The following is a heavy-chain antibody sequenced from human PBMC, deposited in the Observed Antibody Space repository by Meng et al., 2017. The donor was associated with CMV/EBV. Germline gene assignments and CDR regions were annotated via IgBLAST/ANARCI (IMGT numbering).Heavy chain of an antibody. CDR1: GYTFTSYA. CDR2: INPNSGGT. Sequence: ASVKVSCKASGYTFTSYAMHWVRQAPGQGLEWMGWINPNSGGTNYAQKFQGRVTMTRDTSISTAYMELSRLRSDDTAVYYCARGGAYCGGDCYSFAFDIWGQGTMVTVSS. V-gene: IGHV1-2*02. CDR3: ARGGAYCGGDCYSFAFDI. J-gene: IGHJ3*02. D-gene: IGHD2-21*01.